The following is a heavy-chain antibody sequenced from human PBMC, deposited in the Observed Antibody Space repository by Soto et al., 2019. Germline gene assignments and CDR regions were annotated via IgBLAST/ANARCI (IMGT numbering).Heavy chain of an antibody. CDR2: ISGSGGST. V-gene: IGHV3-23*01. CDR3: ARRSILGYCSGGSCYPAHYYFDY. J-gene: IGHJ4*02. Sequence: GGSLRLSCAASGFTFSSYAMSWVRQAPGKGLEWVSAISGSGGSTYYADSVKGRFTISRDNSKNTLYLQMNSLRAEDTGVDYWARRSILGYCSGGSCYPAHYYFDYWGQGTLVTVSS. D-gene: IGHD2-15*01. CDR1: GFTFSSYA.